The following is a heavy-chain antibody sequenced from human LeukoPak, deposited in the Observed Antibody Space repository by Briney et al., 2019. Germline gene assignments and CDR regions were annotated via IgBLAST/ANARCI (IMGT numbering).Heavy chain of an antibody. J-gene: IGHJ6*03. CDR3: ASVRRGFGESSKYYAYYYMGV. Sequence: ASETLSLTCTVSGGSISSSIYYWGWIRQPPGKGLEWIGNMYYSGSTYYNPSLKSRVTISLDTSKNQFSLKLTSVTAADTAVYYCASVRRGFGESSKYYAYYYMGVWGKGTTVTISS. CDR1: GGSISSSIYY. D-gene: IGHD3-10*01. V-gene: IGHV4-39*01. CDR2: MYYSGST.